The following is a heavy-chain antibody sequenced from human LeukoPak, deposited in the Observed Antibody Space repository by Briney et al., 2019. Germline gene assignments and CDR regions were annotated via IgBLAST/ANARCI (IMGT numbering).Heavy chain of an antibody. CDR1: GFTPCTFA. V-gene: IGHV3-23*01. Sequence: GGSLRVFCVASGFTPCTFAMSWVPQAPGKGLEGVPVISGHGATTYYADSVKGRFTISRDNSKNTLYLQMNSLRAEDTAVYYCAKDRGPSYYDSSGHDYWGQGTLVTVSS. D-gene: IGHD3-22*01. CDR3: AKDRGPSYYDSSGHDY. J-gene: IGHJ4*01. CDR2: ISGHGATT.